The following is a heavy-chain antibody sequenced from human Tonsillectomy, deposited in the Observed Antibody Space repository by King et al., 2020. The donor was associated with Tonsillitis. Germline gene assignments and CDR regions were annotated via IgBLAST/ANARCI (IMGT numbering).Heavy chain of an antibody. CDR2: ISGIGGTT. CDR3: AKAIKWNDDFDY. D-gene: IGHD1-1*01. V-gene: IGHV3-23*04. CDR1: GFTFHFYA. Sequence: VQLVESGGGLVQPGGSLRLSCAASGFTFHFYAMNWVRQTPGKGLEWVSSISGIGGTTYYADSVKGRFTISRDNSKNTRYRQMNSLRAADTAIYYCAKAIKWNDDFDYWGPGTLVTVPS. J-gene: IGHJ4*02.